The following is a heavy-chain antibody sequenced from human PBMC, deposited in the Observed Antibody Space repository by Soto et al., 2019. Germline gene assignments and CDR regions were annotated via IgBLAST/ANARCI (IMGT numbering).Heavy chain of an antibody. CDR3: AHRRHSGYDSAFDY. Sequence: QITLKESGPTLVKPTQTLTLTCTFSGFSLSTSGVGVGWIRQPPGKALEWLALIYWDDDKRYSPSLKSRLTITKDTSKNRVVLTMTNMDPVDPATYYCAHRRHSGYDSAFDYWGQGTLVTVSS. V-gene: IGHV2-5*02. D-gene: IGHD5-12*01. J-gene: IGHJ4*02. CDR2: IYWDDDK. CDR1: GFSLSTSGVG.